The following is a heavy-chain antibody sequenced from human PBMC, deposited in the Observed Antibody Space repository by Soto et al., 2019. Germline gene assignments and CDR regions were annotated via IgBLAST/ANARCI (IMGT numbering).Heavy chain of an antibody. CDR3: ARLLWFGELLSDNWFDP. CDR2: IYYSGST. J-gene: IGHJ5*02. V-gene: IGHV4-59*02. CDR1: GGSVSSYY. Sequence: PSETLSLTCTVSGGSVSSYYWSWIRQPPGKGLEWIGYIYYSGSTNYNPSLKSRVTISVDTSKNQFSLKLSSVTAADTAVYYCARLLWFGELLSDNWFDPWGQGTLVTVSS. D-gene: IGHD3-10*01.